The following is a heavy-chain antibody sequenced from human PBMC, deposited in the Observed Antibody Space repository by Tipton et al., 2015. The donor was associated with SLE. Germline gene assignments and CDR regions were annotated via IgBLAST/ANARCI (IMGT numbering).Heavy chain of an antibody. V-gene: IGHV4-38-2*02. CDR3: ATRYYDYIWGGSRKYFFDY. Sequence: TLSLTCTVSGYPISTGFYWGWIRQPPGKGLDWIGHVSPSGDTNYNPSLESRVTISRDTPNNQFSLKLNSVTAADTAIYYCATRYYDYIWGGSRKYFFDYWGQGALVTVSS. CDR2: VSPSGDT. D-gene: IGHD3-16*01. CDR1: GYPISTGFY. J-gene: IGHJ4*02.